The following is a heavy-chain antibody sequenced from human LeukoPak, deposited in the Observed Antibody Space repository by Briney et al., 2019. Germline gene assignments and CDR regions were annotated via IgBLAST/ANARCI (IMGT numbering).Heavy chain of an antibody. CDR3: ATLLYPAYYYGMDV. CDR2: INWNGGST. V-gene: IGHV3-20*04. CDR1: GFTFDDYG. Sequence: PGGSLRLSCAASGFTFDDYGMSWVRQAPGKGLEWVSGINWNGGSTGYADSVKGRFTISRDNARNSLHLQMNSLRAEDTALYYCATLLYPAYYYGMDVWGQGTTVTVSS. D-gene: IGHD2-8*01. J-gene: IGHJ6*02.